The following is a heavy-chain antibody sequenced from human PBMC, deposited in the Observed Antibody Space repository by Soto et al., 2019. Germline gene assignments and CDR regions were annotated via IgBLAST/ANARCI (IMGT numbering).Heavy chain of an antibody. CDR3: AIGQDIVVYYGMDV. D-gene: IGHD2-15*01. CDR2: INHSGST. J-gene: IGHJ6*02. Sequence: SETLSLTCAVYGGSFSGYYWSWIRQPPGKGLEWIGEINHSGSTNYNPSLKSRVTISVDTSKKQFSMKMSSVTAADTAVYYCAIGQDIVVYYGMDVWGQGTTVIGSS. CDR1: GGSFSGYY. V-gene: IGHV4-34*01.